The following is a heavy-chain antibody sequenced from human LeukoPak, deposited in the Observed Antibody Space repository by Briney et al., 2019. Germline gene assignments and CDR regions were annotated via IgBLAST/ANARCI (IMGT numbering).Heavy chain of an antibody. V-gene: IGHV3-48*03. CDR1: GFTFSNYE. Sequence: HPGGSLRLSCAASGFTFSNYEFNWVRQAPGKGLEWVSYISSSGRNIYYADSVKGRFTISRDNAKNSLYLQMNSLRAEDTAVYYCATGGWLQPFDYWGQGTLVTVSS. CDR3: ATGGWLQPFDY. D-gene: IGHD5-24*01. CDR2: ISSSGRNI. J-gene: IGHJ4*02.